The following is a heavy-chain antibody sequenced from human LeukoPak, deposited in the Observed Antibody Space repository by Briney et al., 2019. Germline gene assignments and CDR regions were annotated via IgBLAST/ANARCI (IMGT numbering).Heavy chain of an antibody. J-gene: IGHJ4*02. CDR1: GASIRSGDY. D-gene: IGHD3-22*01. CDR2: ILHSGST. V-gene: IGHV4-4*02. Sequence: PSETLSLTCTVSGASIRSGDYYRSWVRQPPGKGLEWIGEILHSGSTNYNPSLKSRVNMSVDKSKNQFSLRLSSVTAADTAVYYCATYYESSGYRFDYWGQGALVTVSS. CDR3: ATYYESSGYRFDY.